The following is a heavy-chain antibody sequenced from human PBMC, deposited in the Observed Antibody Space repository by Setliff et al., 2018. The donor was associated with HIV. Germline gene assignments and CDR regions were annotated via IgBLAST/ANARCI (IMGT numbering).Heavy chain of an antibody. CDR3: ARDRSGTSYAGDDAFDI. CDR1: GGSISRTSYY. V-gene: IGHV4-61*02. CDR2: ISAGGYT. D-gene: IGHD3-3*01. Sequence: PSETLSLTCAVYGGSISRTSYYWSWIRQLPGEGLEWIGRISAGGYTYYNPSLQSRVTMSVDMSKNQFSLKLSSATAADTAIYYCARDRSGTSYAGDDAFDIWGQGTMVTVSS. J-gene: IGHJ3*02.